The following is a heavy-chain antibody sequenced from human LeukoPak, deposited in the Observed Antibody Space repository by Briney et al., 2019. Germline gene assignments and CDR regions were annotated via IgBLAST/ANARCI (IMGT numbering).Heavy chain of an antibody. Sequence: PGRSLRLSCAASGFTFSSYGMHWVRQAPGKGLEWVAVISYDGSNKYYADSVKGRFTISRDNSKNTLYLQMNSLRAEDTAVYYCAKEDTAMVIYYYYGMDVWGKGTTVTVSS. CDR1: GFTFSSYG. CDR3: AKEDTAMVIYYYYGMDV. CDR2: ISYDGSNK. V-gene: IGHV3-30*18. D-gene: IGHD5-18*01. J-gene: IGHJ6*04.